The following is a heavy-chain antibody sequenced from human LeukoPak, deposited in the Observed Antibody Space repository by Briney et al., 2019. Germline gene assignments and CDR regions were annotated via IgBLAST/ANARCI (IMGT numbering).Heavy chain of an antibody. CDR1: GFTFADYA. J-gene: IGHJ4*02. CDR2: NSWNSGSI. D-gene: IGHD2-2*01. CDR3: AKDRDQYCSSTSCQTHFDY. V-gene: IGHV3-9*01. Sequence: PGRSLRLSCAAAGFTFADYAMHWVRHAPGKGLEWVSGNSWNSGSIGYADSVKGRFTISRDNAKNSPYLQMNSLRAEDTALYYCAKDRDQYCSSTSCQTHFDYWGQGTLVTVSS.